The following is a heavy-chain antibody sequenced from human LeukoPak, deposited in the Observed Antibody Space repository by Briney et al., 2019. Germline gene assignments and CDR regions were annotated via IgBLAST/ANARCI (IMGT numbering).Heavy chain of an antibody. CDR1: GFTFSSYA. CDR3: AKVSARRGDAFDI. D-gene: IGHD3-10*01. CDR2: ISGSGGST. J-gene: IGHJ3*02. V-gene: IGHV3-23*01. Sequence: GGSLRLSCAASGFTFSSYAMSWVRQAPGKGLEWVSAISGSGGSTYYADSVKGRFTISRDNSRNTLYLQMNSLRAEDTAVYYCAKVSARRGDAFDIWGQGTMVTVSS.